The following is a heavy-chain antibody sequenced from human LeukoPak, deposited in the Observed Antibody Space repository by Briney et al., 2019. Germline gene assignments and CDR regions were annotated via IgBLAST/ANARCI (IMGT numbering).Heavy chain of an antibody. CDR3: AKDLRWDHPGFDP. V-gene: IGHV1-2*02. CDR2: INPNSGGT. D-gene: IGHD4-23*01. CDR1: GYTFTGYY. J-gene: IGHJ5*02. Sequence: ASVKVSCKASGYTFTGYYMHWVRQAPGQGLEWMGWINPNSGGTNYAQKFQGRVTMTRDTSTSTVYMELSSLRSEDTAVYYCAKDLRWDHPGFDPWGQGTLVIVSS.